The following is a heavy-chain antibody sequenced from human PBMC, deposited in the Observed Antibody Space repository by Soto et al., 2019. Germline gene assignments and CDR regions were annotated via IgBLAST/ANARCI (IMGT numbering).Heavy chain of an antibody. Sequence: ASVKVSCKASGYTFTSYYIHWVRQAPGQGLEWMGIINPSDGGTRYAQKLQGRVTMTRDTSTSTIYMEVTSLKSEDTAVYYCTREGNGKPFDPWDQGTLVTVSS. J-gene: IGHJ5*02. CDR2: INPSDGGT. D-gene: IGHD2-8*01. V-gene: IGHV1-46*01. CDR1: GYTFTSYY. CDR3: TREGNGKPFDP.